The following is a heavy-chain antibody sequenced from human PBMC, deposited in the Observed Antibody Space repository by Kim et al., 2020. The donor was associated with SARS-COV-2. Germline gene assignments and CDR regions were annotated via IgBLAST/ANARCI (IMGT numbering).Heavy chain of an antibody. CDR3: ARANHQDLWFGELFGWFDP. V-gene: IGHV3-21*01. D-gene: IGHD3-10*01. CDR1: GFTFSSYS. Sequence: GGSLRLSCAASGFTFSSYSMNWVRQAPGKGLEWVSSISSSSSYIYYADSVKGRFTISRDNAKNSLYLQMNSLRAEDTAVYYCARANHQDLWFGELFGWFDPWGQGTLVTVSS. J-gene: IGHJ5*02. CDR2: ISSSSSYI.